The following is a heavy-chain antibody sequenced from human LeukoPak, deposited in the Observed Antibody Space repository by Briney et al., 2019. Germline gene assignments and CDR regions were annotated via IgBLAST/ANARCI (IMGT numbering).Heavy chain of an antibody. D-gene: IGHD3-16*01. CDR2: IYYSGST. CDR3: ARALRDPRCRRYYYYYYMDV. CDR1: GGSISSYY. V-gene: IGHV4-59*01. J-gene: IGHJ6*03. Sequence: SETLSLTCTVSGGSISSYYWSWIRQPPGKGLEWIGYIYYSGSTNYNPSLKSRVTISVDTSKNQFSLKLSSVTAADTAVYYCARALRDPRCRRYYYYYYMDVWGKGTTATVSS.